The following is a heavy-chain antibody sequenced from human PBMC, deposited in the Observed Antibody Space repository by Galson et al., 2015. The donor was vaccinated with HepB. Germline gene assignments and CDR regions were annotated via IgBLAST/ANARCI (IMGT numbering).Heavy chain of an antibody. CDR2: INSGNGET. Sequence: SVKVSCKAFGYTFNSYAVHWVRQAPGQGLEWLGSINSGNGETEYSQKFQGRVTINRDTSATTVYMELRSLRSEDTAVYFCAREFEARPSEKFFFDFWGQGSSVTVSS. D-gene: IGHD6-6*01. J-gene: IGHJ4*02. CDR1: GYTFNSYA. CDR3: AREFEARPSEKFFFDF. V-gene: IGHV1-3*01.